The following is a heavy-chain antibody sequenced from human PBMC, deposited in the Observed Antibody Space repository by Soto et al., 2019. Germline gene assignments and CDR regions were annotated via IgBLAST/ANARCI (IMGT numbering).Heavy chain of an antibody. D-gene: IGHD2-15*01. CDR2: IYPDDSSV. CDR1: GYSFTNYW. CDR3: ASAYRYGGQDRLCRGAICYEVPYGMDV. V-gene: IGHV5-51*01. J-gene: IGHJ6*02. Sequence: PGESLKISCRVSGYSFTNYWIAWVRQMPGKGLEWMGLIYPDDSSVTYSPCFQGQVTLSADRSISTAYLQWSSLKASDTAIYFCASAYRYGGQDRLCRGAICYEVPYGMDVWGQGTTVTVSS.